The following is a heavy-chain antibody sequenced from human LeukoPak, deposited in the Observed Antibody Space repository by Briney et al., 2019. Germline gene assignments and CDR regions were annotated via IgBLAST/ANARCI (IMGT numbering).Heavy chain of an antibody. V-gene: IGHV4-59*01. CDR3: ARSGNYDFWSGYYPFDY. J-gene: IGHJ4*02. D-gene: IGHD3-3*01. Sequence: SETLSLTCTVSGGSISSYYWSWIRQPPGKGLEWIGYIYYSGSTNYNPSLKSRVTISVDTSKNQFSLKLSPVTAADTAVYYCARSGNYDFWSGYYPFDYWAREPWSPSPQ. CDR1: GGSISSYY. CDR2: IYYSGST.